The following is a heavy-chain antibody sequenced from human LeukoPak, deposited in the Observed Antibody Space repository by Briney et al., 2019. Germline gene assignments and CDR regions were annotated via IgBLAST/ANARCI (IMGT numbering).Heavy chain of an antibody. Sequence: TSETLSLTCTVSGGSISSYYWSWIRQPPGKGLEWIGYIYYSGSTNYSPSLKSRVTISVDTSKNQFSLKLSSVTAADTAVYYCARGGSYYAYWGQGTLVTVSS. CDR2: IYYSGST. J-gene: IGHJ4*02. CDR3: ARGGSYYAY. CDR1: GGSISSYY. V-gene: IGHV4-59*01. D-gene: IGHD1-26*01.